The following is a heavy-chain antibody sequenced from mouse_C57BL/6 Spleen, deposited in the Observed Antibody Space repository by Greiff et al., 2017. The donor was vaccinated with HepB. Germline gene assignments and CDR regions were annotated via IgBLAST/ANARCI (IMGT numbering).Heavy chain of an antibody. V-gene: IGHV1-55*01. CDR3: ARRSLGSYAMDY. CDR1: GYTFTSYW. D-gene: IGHD1-2*01. J-gene: IGHJ4*01. Sequence: QVQLKQPGAELVKPGASVKMSCKASGYTFTSYWITWVKQRPGQGLEWIGDIYPGSGSTNYNEKFKSKATLTVDTSSSTAYMQLSSLTSEDSAVYYCARRSLGSYAMDYWGQGTSVTVSS. CDR2: IYPGSGST.